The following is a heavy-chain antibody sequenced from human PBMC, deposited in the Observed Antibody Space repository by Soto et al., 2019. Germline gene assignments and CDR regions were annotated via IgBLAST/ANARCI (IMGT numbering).Heavy chain of an antibody. CDR3: ATRFYSSGVLFDY. J-gene: IGHJ4*02. Sequence: SETLSLTCTVSGGSISSGAYYWAWIRQPPGKGLEWIGFIYYSGSTYYNPSLKGRVTISIDTSKSQFYLKLTSVTAADTAIYYCATRFYSSGVLFDYWGPGTQVTVSS. CDR1: GGSISSGAYY. D-gene: IGHD3-10*01. V-gene: IGHV4-39*07. CDR2: IYYSGST.